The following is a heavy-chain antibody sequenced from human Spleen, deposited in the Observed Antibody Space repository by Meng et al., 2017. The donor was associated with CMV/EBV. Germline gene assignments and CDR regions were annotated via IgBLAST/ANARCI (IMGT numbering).Heavy chain of an antibody. V-gene: IGHV3-7*01. CDR2: INPDATVR. CDR1: GFTFSSYS. J-gene: IGHJ4*02. D-gene: IGHD3-10*01. Sequence: GESLKISCAASGFTFSSYSMNWVRQAPGKGLEWLANINPDATVRNYLDSVKGRFTISRDNSKNSVYLQMNSLRADDTAVYYCARDPHFGALDHWGQGTLVTVSS. CDR3: ARDPHFGALDH.